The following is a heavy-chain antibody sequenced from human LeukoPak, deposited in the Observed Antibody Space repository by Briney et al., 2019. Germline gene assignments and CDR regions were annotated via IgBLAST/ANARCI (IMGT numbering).Heavy chain of an antibody. CDR2: SSASSSDV. Sequence: GGSLTLSCAASGLAFSSSAMNWVRQTPGKGLEWLSYSSASSSDVYYADSVKGRFTISRDNAKSSLYLQMNSLTAEDTAIYFCARGRDHAFDIWGEGTRVTVSS. CDR3: ARGRDHAFDI. V-gene: IGHV3-48*01. CDR1: GLAFSSSA. J-gene: IGHJ3*02.